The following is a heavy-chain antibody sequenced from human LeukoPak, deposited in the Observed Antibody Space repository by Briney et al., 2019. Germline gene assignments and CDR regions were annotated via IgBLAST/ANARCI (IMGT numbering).Heavy chain of an antibody. J-gene: IGHJ4*02. CDR1: GFSFNEYA. V-gene: IGHV3-9*01. CDR3: ATDLPRYCSGGSCYSGFDY. CDR2: INWNSGSI. Sequence: PGGSLRLSCAASGFSFNEYAMHWVRQAPGKGLEWVSGINWNSGSIGYADSVKGRFTTSRDNANNSLYLQMNSLRAEDTALYYCATDLPRYCSGGSCYSGFDYWGQGTLVTVSS. D-gene: IGHD2-15*01.